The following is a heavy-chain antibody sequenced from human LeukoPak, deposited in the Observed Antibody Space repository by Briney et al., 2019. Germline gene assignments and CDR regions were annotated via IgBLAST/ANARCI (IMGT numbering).Heavy chain of an antibody. D-gene: IGHD6-13*01. CDR2: IYYSGST. V-gene: IGHV4-59*01. J-gene: IGHJ3*02. Sequence: SETLSLTRTVPVGSISIYYWSWIRQPPGKGLEWIGYIYYSGSTNYNPSLKSRVTISVDTSKNQFSLKLSSVTAADTAVYYCAVAAAGTKGDAFDIWGQGTMVTVSS. CDR3: AVAAAGTKGDAFDI. CDR1: VGSISIYY.